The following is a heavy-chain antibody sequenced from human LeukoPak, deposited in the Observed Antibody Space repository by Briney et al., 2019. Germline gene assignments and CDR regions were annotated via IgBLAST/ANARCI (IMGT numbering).Heavy chain of an antibody. D-gene: IGHD6-19*01. CDR3: GAYGSSAAYFDY. V-gene: IGHV4-39*01. CDR1: GASISSSSYY. CDR2: IYYNGNT. J-gene: IGHJ4*02. Sequence: PSETLSLTCTVSGASISSSSYYWGWIRQPPGKGLEWIGSIYYNGNTYYNPSLKSRVTISVDTSRNQFSLELSSVTAADTAVYYCGAYGSSAAYFDYWGQGTLVTVSP.